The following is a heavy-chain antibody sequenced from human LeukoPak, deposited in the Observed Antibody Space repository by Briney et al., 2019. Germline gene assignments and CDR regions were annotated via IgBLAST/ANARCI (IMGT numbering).Heavy chain of an antibody. V-gene: IGHV4-30-4*08. D-gene: IGHD3-3*01. CDR3: AREGDDFWSGYSYFDY. CDR1: GGSISSGDYY. CDR2: IYYSGST. Sequence: PSETLSLTCTVSGGSISSGDYYWSWIRQPPGKGLEWIGYIYYSGSTYYNPSLKSRVTISVDTSKNQFSLKLSSVTAADTAVYYCAREGDDFWSGYSYFDYWGQGTLVTVSS. J-gene: IGHJ4*02.